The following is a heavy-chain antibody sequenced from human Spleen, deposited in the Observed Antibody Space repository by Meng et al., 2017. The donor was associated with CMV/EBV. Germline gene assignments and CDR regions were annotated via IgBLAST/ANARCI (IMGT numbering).Heavy chain of an antibody. J-gene: IGHJ3*02. V-gene: IGHV3-23*01. Sequence: GESLKISCVASGFTFSRYAMNWVRQAPGKGLEWVSSVSGSGASTYHADSVKGRFTISRDNTKNTVYLQMDGLRAEDTAVYYCAREPGRGAFDIWGQGTMVTV. CDR3: AREPGRGAFDI. CDR2: VSGSGAST. D-gene: IGHD3-10*01. CDR1: GFTFSRYA.